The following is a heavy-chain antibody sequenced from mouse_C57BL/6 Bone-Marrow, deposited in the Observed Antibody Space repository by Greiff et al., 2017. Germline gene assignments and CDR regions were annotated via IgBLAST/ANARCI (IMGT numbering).Heavy chain of an antibody. CDR1: GYTFTDYY. V-gene: IGHV1-76*01. CDR3: ARGGYYYGSYYYAMDY. J-gene: IGHJ4*01. Sequence: QVQLQQSGVELVRPGASVKLSCKASGYTFTDYYINWVKQRPGQGLEWIARIYPGSGNTYYNEKFKGKATLTAEKSSSTAYMQLSSLTSEDSAVYFCARGGYYYGSYYYAMDYWGQGTSVTVSS. CDR2: IYPGSGNT. D-gene: IGHD1-1*01.